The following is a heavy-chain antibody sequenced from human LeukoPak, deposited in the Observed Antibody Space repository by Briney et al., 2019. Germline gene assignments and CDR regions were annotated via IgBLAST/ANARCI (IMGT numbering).Heavy chain of an antibody. CDR3: VKGPAYYYMAV. Sequence: GGSLRLSCAASGFTFTSYSMNWVRQAPGKGLEWISYISSSSSTIYYADSVKGRFTISRDNSKNTLYLQMNSLRAEDTAVYYRVKGPAYYYMAVWGKGTTVSVSS. CDR2: ISSSSSTI. CDR1: GFTFTSYS. V-gene: IGHV3-48*01. J-gene: IGHJ6*03.